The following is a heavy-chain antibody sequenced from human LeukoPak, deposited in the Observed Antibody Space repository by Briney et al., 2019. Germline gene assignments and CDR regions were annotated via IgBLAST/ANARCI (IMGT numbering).Heavy chain of an antibody. CDR2: INHSGST. J-gene: IGHJ2*01. D-gene: IGHD2-15*01. CDR3: ARRAKKPGYCSGGSCYSERYFDR. CDR1: GVSFSGYY. V-gene: IGHV4-34*01. Sequence: PSETLSLTCAVYGVSFSGYYWSWIRQPPGKGLEWIGEINHSGSTNYNPSLKSRVTISVDTSKNQFSLKLSSVTAADTAVYYCARRAKKPGYCSGGSCYSERYFDRWGRGTLVTASS.